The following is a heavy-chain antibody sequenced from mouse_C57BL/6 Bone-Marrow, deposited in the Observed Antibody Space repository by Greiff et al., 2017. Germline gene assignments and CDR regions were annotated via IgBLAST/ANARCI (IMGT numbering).Heavy chain of an antibody. J-gene: IGHJ1*03. CDR1: GFTFSSYA. Sequence: EVQRVESGEGLVKPGGSLKLSCAASGFTFSSYAMSWVRQTPEKRLEWVAYISSGGDYIYYADTVKGRFTISRDNARNTLYLQMSSLKSEDTAMYYCTRALYGSSYGYFDVWGTGTTVTVSS. V-gene: IGHV5-9-1*02. CDR3: TRALYGSSYGYFDV. D-gene: IGHD1-1*01. CDR2: ISSGGDYI.